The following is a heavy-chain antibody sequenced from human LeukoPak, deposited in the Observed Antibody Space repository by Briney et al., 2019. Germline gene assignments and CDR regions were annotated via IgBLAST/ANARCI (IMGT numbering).Heavy chain of an antibody. V-gene: IGHV1-18*01. J-gene: IGHJ6*02. CDR3: AREEAPRTYYYGSGSHSYCYYGMDV. CDR1: GYTFASYG. CDR2: ISAYNGNT. Sequence: ASVKVSCKASGYTFASYGISWVRQSPGQGLEWMGCISAYNGNTNYAQKLQGRVTMTTDTSTSTAYMELRSLRSDDTAVYYCAREEAPRTYYYGSGSHSYCYYGMDVWGQGTTVTVSS. D-gene: IGHD3-10*01.